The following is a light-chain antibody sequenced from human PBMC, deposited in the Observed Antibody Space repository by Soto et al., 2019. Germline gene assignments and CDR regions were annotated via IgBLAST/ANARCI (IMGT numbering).Light chain of an antibody. CDR2: GAS. CDR3: QHFGGSSVT. J-gene: IGKJ5*01. V-gene: IGKV3-20*01. Sequence: EVVLTQSPGTLSLSPGERATLSCRASQSVSSSHLAWYQQKPGQAPRLLIYGASTRATGIPDRFSGSGSGTDFTLTIIRLESEDFAVYYCQHFGGSSVTFGKGTRLE. CDR1: QSVSSSH.